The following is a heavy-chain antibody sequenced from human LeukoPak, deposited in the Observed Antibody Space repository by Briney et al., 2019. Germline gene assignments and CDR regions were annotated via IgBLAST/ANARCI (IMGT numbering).Heavy chain of an antibody. CDR2: ITTGSSV. CDR1: GFTFSSYV. J-gene: IGHJ2*01. D-gene: IGHD4-23*01. Sequence: PGGSLRLSCAASGFTFSSYVMTWVRLAPGKGLEWVSHITTGSSVYYSDSVKDRFTVSRDDSKSALFLQMNGLRADDTATYHCARAIHGGKFGWYFDLWAVAPSSLSPQ. CDR3: ARAIHGGKFGWYFDL. V-gene: IGHV3-48*04.